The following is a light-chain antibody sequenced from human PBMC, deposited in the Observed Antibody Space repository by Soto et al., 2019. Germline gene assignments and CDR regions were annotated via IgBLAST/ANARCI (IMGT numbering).Light chain of an antibody. V-gene: IGKV3D-15*01. Sequence: EIVMTQSPATLSVSPGERATLSCRASQTISSNLAWYQQKPGQAPRLLIYAASTRAIGIPARFSGSGSGTEFTLTISSLQSEDFAVYYCQQYDNWPPWTFGQGTKVDI. CDR3: QQYDNWPPWT. CDR2: AAS. J-gene: IGKJ1*01. CDR1: QTISSN.